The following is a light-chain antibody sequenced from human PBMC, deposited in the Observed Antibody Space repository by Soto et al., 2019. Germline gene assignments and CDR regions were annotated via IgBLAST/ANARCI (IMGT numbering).Light chain of an antibody. CDR3: HQYYDTVRYT. V-gene: IGKV4-1*01. CDR1: QSVLHTSNDKNY. Sequence: DIVLTQSPDSLAASLGERATINCKSSQSVLHTSNDKNYLAWYQQKPGQPPKLLIFWASTRDSGVPDRFSGSGSGTDFTLTISSLQAEDVAIYYCHQYYDTVRYTFGQGTKPEIK. CDR2: WAS. J-gene: IGKJ2*01.